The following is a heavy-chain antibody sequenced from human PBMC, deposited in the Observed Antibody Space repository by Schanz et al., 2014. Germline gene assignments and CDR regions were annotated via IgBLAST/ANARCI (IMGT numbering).Heavy chain of an antibody. CDR3: AKDFTGSGVFFNY. V-gene: IGHV3-11*01. Sequence: VQLVESGGGLVQPGGSLRLSCAASGFTFSDYYMSWIRQAPGKGPEWVSYISSGGSDTYYADSVQGRFTISRDNARNSLYLQMYSLRAEDTATYYCAKDFTGSGVFFNYWGQGTLVTVSS. D-gene: IGHD3-10*01. J-gene: IGHJ4*02. CDR1: GFTFSDYY. CDR2: ISSGGSDT.